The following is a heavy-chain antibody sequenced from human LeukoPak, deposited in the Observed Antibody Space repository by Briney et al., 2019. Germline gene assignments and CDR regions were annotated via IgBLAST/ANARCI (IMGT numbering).Heavy chain of an antibody. J-gene: IGHJ4*02. V-gene: IGHV3-20*04. D-gene: IGHD6-19*01. CDR1: GFTFDDYG. Sequence: GGSLRLSCAASGFTFDDYGTSWVRQAPGKGLEWVSGINWNGGSTGYADSVKGRFTISRDNAKNSLYLQMNSLRAEDTALYYCAREPGYSSGWYDSDYWGQGTLVTVSS. CDR3: AREPGYSSGWYDSDY. CDR2: INWNGGST.